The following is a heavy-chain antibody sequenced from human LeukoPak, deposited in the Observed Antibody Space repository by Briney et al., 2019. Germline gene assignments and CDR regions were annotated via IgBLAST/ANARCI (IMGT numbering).Heavy chain of an antibody. CDR1: GFTVGNNY. V-gene: IGHV3-66*01. CDR3: ARGKTAASSRYFDR. J-gene: IGHJ4*02. D-gene: IGHD2-21*02. Sequence: GGSLRLSCAASGFTVGNNYMGWVRQAPGKALEWVSVMYGTDYTRYADSVKGRFTISRDNSKNTLYLRMDSLRVEDTALYYCARGKTAASSRYFDRWGQGTLVTVSS. CDR2: MYGTDYT.